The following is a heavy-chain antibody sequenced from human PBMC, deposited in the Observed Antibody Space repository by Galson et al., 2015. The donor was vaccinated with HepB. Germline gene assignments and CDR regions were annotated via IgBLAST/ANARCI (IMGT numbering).Heavy chain of an antibody. CDR3: AKDYYDYVWGSYRHDILDY. V-gene: IGHV3-30*18. CDR2: ISYDGSNK. J-gene: IGHJ4*02. Sequence: SLRLSCAASGFTFSSYGMHWVRQAPGKGLEWVAVISYDGSNKYHADSVKGRFTISRDNSKNTLYLQMNSLRAEDTAVYYCAKDYYDYVWGSYRHDILDYWGQGTLVTVSS. CDR1: GFTFSSYG. D-gene: IGHD3-16*02.